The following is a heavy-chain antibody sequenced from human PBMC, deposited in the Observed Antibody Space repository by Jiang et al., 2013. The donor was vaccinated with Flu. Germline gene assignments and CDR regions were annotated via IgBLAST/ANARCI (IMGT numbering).Heavy chain of an antibody. CDR3: ARGPTGFLGSPDF. V-gene: IGHV4-61*01. CDR1: GSSVTSASYY. Sequence: LLKPSETLSLTCSVSGSSVTSASYYWSWIRQPPGRGLEWIGYIYYNGNTNYNPSLKSRVTISVDTSKNQFSLKLKSVTAADTAVYYCARGPTGFLGSPDFWGQGTLVTVSS. CDR2: IYYNGNT. J-gene: IGHJ4*02. D-gene: IGHD2-8*02.